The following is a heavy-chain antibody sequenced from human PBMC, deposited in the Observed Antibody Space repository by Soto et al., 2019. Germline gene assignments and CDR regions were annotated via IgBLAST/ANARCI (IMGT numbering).Heavy chain of an antibody. Sequence: PSETLSLTCAVSGGSVIRGVFSWNWIRQPPGQGLEWIGYISHGGSPHYTPSLRSRVSISVDRSTNVISLNLTSMTPADTAVYFCARGHYYYAMDVWGQGTTVTVSS. V-gene: IGHV4-30-2*01. CDR2: ISHGGSP. CDR3: ARGHYYYAMDV. CDR1: GGSVIRGVFS. J-gene: IGHJ6*02.